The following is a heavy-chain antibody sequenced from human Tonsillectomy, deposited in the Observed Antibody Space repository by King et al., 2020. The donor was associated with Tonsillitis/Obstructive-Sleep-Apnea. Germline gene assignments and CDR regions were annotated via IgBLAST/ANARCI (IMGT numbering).Heavy chain of an antibody. CDR2: IIPILGIA. J-gene: IGHJ4*02. V-gene: IGHV1-69*09. CDR1: GGTFSSYA. CDR3: ARSLRSLEWLFDY. Sequence: QLVQSGAEVKKPGSSVKVSCKASGGTFSSYAISWVRQTPGQGLEWMGRIIPILGIANYAQKFQGRVTITADKSTSTAYMELSSLRSEDTAVYYCARSLRSLEWLFDYWGQGTLVTVSS. D-gene: IGHD3-3*01.